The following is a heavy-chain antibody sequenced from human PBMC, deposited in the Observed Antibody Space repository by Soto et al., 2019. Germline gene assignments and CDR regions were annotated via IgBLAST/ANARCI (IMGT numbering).Heavy chain of an antibody. V-gene: IGHV3-30-3*01. CDR1: GFTFSSYA. D-gene: IGHD5-18*01. CDR2: ISYDGSNK. CDR3: ARDPLWGTAMVLWYFDL. J-gene: IGHJ2*01. Sequence: QVQLVESGGGVVQPGRSLRLSCAASGFTFSSYAMHWVRQAPGKGLEWVAVISYDGSNKYYADSVKGRFTISRDNSKXXXXLQMXSXXXXDTXXYYXARDPLWGTAMVLWYFDLWGRGTLVTVSS.